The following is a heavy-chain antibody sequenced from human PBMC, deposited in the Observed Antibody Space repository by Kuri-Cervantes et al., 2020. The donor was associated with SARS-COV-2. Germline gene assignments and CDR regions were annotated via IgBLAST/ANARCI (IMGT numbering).Heavy chain of an antibody. CDR1: GFTFSSYA. CDR2: FSGSGGST. CDR3: ARDWFAGYYYDSSGYYDAFDI. J-gene: IGHJ3*02. D-gene: IGHD3-22*01. Sequence: GGSLRLSCAASGFTFSSYAMSWVRQAPGKGLEWVSAFSGSGGSTYYADSVKGRFTISRDNAKNSLYLQMNSLRAEDTAVYYCARDWFAGYYYDSSGYYDAFDIWGQGTMVTVSS. V-gene: IGHV3-23*01.